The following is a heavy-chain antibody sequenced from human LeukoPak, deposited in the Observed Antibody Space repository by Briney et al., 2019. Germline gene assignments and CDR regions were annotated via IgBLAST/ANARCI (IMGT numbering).Heavy chain of an antibody. CDR1: GGSISSSSYF. Sequence: PSETLSLTCTVSGGSISSSSYFWGWIRQPPGKGLERIGSIYYSGSTYYNPSLESRVTISLDTSKNQFSLKLSSVTAADTAVYYCARETIFGVIMGRYFDYWGQGTLVTVSS. CDR3: ARETIFGVIMGRYFDY. D-gene: IGHD3-3*01. J-gene: IGHJ4*02. CDR2: IYYSGST. V-gene: IGHV4-39*07.